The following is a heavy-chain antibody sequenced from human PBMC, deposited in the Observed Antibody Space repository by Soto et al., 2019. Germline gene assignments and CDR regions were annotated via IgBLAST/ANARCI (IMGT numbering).Heavy chain of an antibody. CDR2: IWYDGSNK. CDR1: GFTFSSYG. V-gene: IGHV3-33*01. J-gene: IGHJ6*02. Sequence: QVQLVESGGGVVQPGRSLRLSCAASGFTFSSYGMHWVRQAPGKGLEWVAVIWYDGSNKYYADSVKGRFTISRDNSKNTLYLQMSSLRAEDTAVYYCARYAAAGYGMDVWGQGTTVTVSS. CDR3: ARYAAAGYGMDV. D-gene: IGHD6-13*01.